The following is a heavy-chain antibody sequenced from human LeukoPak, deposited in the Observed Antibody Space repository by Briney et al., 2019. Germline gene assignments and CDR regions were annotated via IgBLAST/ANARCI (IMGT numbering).Heavy chain of an antibody. CDR1: GFTFSSYW. Sequence: GSLRLSCAASGFTFSSYWMHWVRQAPGKGLVWVSRINSDGSSTSYADSVKGRFTISRDNAKNTLYLQMNSLRAEDTAVYYCARDPPRRRYYDSSGYYYAPFDYWGQGTLVTVSS. CDR2: INSDGSST. CDR3: ARDPPRRRYYDSSGYYYAPFDY. D-gene: IGHD3-22*01. J-gene: IGHJ4*02. V-gene: IGHV3-74*01.